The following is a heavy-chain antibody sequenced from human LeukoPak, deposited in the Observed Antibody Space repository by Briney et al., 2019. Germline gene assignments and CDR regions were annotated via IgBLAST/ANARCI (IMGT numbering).Heavy chain of an antibody. V-gene: IGHV4-38-2*02. CDR1: GYSISSGYY. D-gene: IGHD4-17*01. CDR2: MYHSGST. J-gene: IGHJ4*02. Sequence: PSETLSLTCTVSGYSISSGYYWGWIRQSPGKGLEWIGSMYHSGSTYYNPSLKSRVTISVDTSKNQFSLKLSSVTAADTAVYYCASQRYGDYDDYWGQGTLVTVSS. CDR3: ASQRYGDYDDY.